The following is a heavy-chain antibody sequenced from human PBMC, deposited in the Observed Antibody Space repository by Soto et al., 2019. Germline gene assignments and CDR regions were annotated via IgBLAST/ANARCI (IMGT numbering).Heavy chain of an antibody. CDR3: ARYASTTVTPPYYYGMDV. CDR1: GFSFSSGGYH. CDR2: SYYSGST. V-gene: IGHV4-31*03. Sequence: SETLSLTCSVSGFSFSSGGYHWSCLRPHPGKGLEWIGYSYYSGSTYDNPSVKGRVTISVDTSKNEFSLKLSSVTAADMAVYYCARYASTTVTPPYYYGMDVWGQGTMVTVSS. J-gene: IGHJ6*02. D-gene: IGHD4-17*01.